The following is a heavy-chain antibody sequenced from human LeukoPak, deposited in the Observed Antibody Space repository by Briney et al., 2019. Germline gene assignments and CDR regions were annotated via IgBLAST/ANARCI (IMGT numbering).Heavy chain of an antibody. CDR1: GYTFTSYG. CDR2: ISAYNGNT. J-gene: IGHJ4*02. Sequence: ASVKVSCKASGYTFTSYGISWVRQAPGQGLEWMGWISAYNGNTNYAQKLQGRVTVTTDTSTSTAYMELRSLRSDDTAVYYCARDPDGPYCSGGSCYGYWGQGTLVTVSS. V-gene: IGHV1-18*01. CDR3: ARDPDGPYCSGGSCYGY. D-gene: IGHD2-15*01.